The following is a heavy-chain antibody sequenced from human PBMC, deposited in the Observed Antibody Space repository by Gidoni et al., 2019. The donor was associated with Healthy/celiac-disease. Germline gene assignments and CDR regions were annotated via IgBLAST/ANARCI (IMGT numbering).Heavy chain of an antibody. CDR3: AKDELGYWYFDL. D-gene: IGHD7-27*01. V-gene: IGHV3-23*01. Sequence: EVQLLESGGGLVQPGGSLRLSCAASGFTFSSYAMSWVRQAPGKGLEWVSAIRGSGGSTYYADSVKGRFTISRDNSKNTLYLQMNSLRAEDTAVYYCAKDELGYWYFDLWGRGTLVTVSS. CDR2: IRGSGGST. CDR1: GFTFSSYA. J-gene: IGHJ2*01.